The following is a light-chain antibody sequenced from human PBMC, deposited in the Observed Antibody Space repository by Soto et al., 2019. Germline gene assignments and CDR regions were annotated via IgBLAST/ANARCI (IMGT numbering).Light chain of an antibody. CDR2: GVS. Sequence: EIVMTQSPGTLSVYPGERATLSCRASQSVSVNLAWYQQKPGQAPRLLIYGVSTRATGIPARFSGSESGTECTFMISSLEFKDFAGYYCQQYNNRPFTFGPGIKVDIK. CDR3: QQYNNRPFT. V-gene: IGKV3-15*01. J-gene: IGKJ3*01. CDR1: QSVSVN.